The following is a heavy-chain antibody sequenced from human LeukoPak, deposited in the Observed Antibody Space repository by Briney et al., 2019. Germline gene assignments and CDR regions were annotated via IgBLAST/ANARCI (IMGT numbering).Heavy chain of an antibody. CDR1: GFTVSSYW. Sequence: GGSLRLSCAASGFTVSSYWMSWVRQAPGKGLEWVANIKQDGSEIYCVDSVKGRFTISRDNAKNLLYLQMNSLRAEDTAVYYCGRSMDVWGQGTTVTVSS. CDR2: IKQDGSEI. V-gene: IGHV3-7*03. CDR3: GRSMDV. J-gene: IGHJ6*02.